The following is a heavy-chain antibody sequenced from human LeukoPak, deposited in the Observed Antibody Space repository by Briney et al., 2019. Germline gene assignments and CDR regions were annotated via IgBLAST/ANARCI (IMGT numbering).Heavy chain of an antibody. J-gene: IGHJ4*02. D-gene: IGHD2-2*01. V-gene: IGHV3-30*04. CDR3: ARDSEPVVPAATDNYFDY. CDR2: ISYDGSDK. CDR1: GFTFSSYA. Sequence: PGGSLRLSCAASGFTFSSYAMHWVRQAPGKGLEWVAVISYDGSDKYYADSVKGRFTISRDNSKNTLYLQMNSLRAEDPAVYYCARDSEPVVPAATDNYFDYWGQGTLVTVSS.